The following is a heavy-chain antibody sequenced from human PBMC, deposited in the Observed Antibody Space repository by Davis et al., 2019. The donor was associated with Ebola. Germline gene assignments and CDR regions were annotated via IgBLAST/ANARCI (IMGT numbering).Heavy chain of an antibody. CDR3: ARKTTFDY. Sequence: GESLKISCAVSGFTFKNYWMSWVRQAPGKGLEWVANIKVDGSERYYVDSVKGRFTISRDNSKNTLYLQMNSLRAEDTAVYYCARKTTFDYWGQGTLVTVSS. V-gene: IGHV3-7*01. J-gene: IGHJ4*02. CDR1: GFTFKNYW. CDR2: IKVDGSER. D-gene: IGHD4-17*01.